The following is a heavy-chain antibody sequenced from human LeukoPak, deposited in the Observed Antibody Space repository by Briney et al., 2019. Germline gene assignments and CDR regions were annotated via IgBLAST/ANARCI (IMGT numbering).Heavy chain of an antibody. D-gene: IGHD2-8*02. Sequence: SETLSLTCTVSGGSINNYYWSWIRQPAGKGLEWIGRIYTRGSTNYNPSLKSRVTMSVDTSKNQFSLKLSSVTAADTAVYYCARGRYCTADICSGGDAFDIWGQGTMVSVSS. CDR1: GGSINNYY. CDR2: IYTRGST. CDR3: ARGRYCTADICSGGDAFDI. V-gene: IGHV4-4*07. J-gene: IGHJ3*02.